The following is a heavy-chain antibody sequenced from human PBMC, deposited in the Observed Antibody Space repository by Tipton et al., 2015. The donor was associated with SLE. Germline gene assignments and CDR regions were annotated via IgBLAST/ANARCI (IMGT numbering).Heavy chain of an antibody. CDR3: ASMDLDGDSGVKPVDY. CDR2: IYYSGTT. V-gene: IGHV4-61*01. Sequence: TLSLTCTVSGGSVNSASYCWCSIRQPPGKGLEWIGCIYYSGTTNYNPSLKSRVTISVDTSKNQFSLKLSSVTAADTAVYYCASMDLDGDSGVKPVDYWGQGTLVTVSS. D-gene: IGHD3-22*01. J-gene: IGHJ4*02. CDR1: GGSVNSASYC.